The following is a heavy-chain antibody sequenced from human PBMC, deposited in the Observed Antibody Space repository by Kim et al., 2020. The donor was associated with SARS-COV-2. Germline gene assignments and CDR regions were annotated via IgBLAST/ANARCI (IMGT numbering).Heavy chain of an antibody. V-gene: IGHV3-23*01. CDR3: AKHETPLEMATFNFDY. CDR2: ISGSGGST. D-gene: IGHD5-12*01. Sequence: GGSLRLSCAASGFTFSSYAMSWVRQAPGKGLEWVSAISGSGGSTYYADSVKGRFTISRDNSKNTLYLQMNSLRAEDTAVYYCAKHETPLEMATFNFDYWGQGTLVTVSS. J-gene: IGHJ4*02. CDR1: GFTFSSYA.